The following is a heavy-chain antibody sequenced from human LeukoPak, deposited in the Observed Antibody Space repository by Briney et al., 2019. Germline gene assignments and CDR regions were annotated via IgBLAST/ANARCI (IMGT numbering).Heavy chain of an antibody. CDR1: GLVFSSYT. CDR2: STPATDST. J-gene: IGHJ4*02. D-gene: IGHD3-3*01. V-gene: IGHV3-11*06. CDR3: VGNQDFWSGYHAFEY. Sequence: GGSLRLSCAASGLVFSSYTMGWVRHAPGKGLEWVSSSTPATDSTNYADSVQGRFTISRDNAKKTAYLQMNSLRVEDTAIYFCVGNQDFWSGYHAFEYWGQGILVTVSA.